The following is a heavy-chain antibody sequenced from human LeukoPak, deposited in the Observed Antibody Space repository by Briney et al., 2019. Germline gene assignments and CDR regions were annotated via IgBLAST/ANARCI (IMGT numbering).Heavy chain of an antibody. Sequence: GASVKVSCKASGYTFTSYGISWVRPAPGQGLEWLGWISAYNGNTNYAQKLQGRVTMTTDTSTSKAYMELRSLRSDDTAVYYCAREALSITMVRGVIGGGAFDIWGQGTMVTVSS. J-gene: IGHJ3*02. D-gene: IGHD3-10*01. CDR1: GYTFTSYG. CDR2: ISAYNGNT. CDR3: AREALSITMVRGVIGGGAFDI. V-gene: IGHV1-18*01.